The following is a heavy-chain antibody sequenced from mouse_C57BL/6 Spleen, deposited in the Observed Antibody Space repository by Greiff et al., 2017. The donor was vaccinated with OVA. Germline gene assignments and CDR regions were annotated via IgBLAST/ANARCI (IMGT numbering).Heavy chain of an antibody. D-gene: IGHD1-1*01. CDR2: IYPGDGDT. J-gene: IGHJ1*03. V-gene: IGHV1-82*01. CDR3: ARSGSSYRYFDV. Sequence: QVQLKESGPELVKPGASVKISCKASGYAFSSSWMNWVKQRPGKGLEWIGRIYPGDGDTNYNGKFKGKATLTADKSSSTAYMQLSSLTSEDSAVYFCARSGSSYRYFDVWGTGTTVTVSS. CDR1: GYAFSSSW.